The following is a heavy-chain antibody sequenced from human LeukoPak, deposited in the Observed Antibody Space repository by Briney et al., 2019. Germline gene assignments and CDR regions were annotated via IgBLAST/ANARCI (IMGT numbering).Heavy chain of an antibody. CDR2: INPNSGGT. D-gene: IGHD3-16*02. CDR3: ARGDDMITFGGVIAD. CDR1: GYTFTGYY. Sequence: ASVKVSCKASGYTFTGYYMHWVRQAPGQGREWMGCINPNSGGTNYAQKFQGRVTMTRDTSISTAYMELSRLRSDDTAVYYCARGDDMITFGGVIADWGQGTLVTVSS. V-gene: IGHV1-2*02. J-gene: IGHJ4*02.